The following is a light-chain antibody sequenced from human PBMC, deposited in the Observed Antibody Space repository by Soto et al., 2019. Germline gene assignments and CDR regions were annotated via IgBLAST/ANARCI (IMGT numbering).Light chain of an antibody. Sequence: QSVLTQPPSGSAAPGQKLTISCPGSSPNIGNNYVSWYQQLPGTAPKLLIYDNNKRPSGIPDRFSGSKSGTSATLGITGLQTGDEADYYCGTWDSSLSAVVFGGGTKLTVL. CDR2: DNN. CDR3: GTWDSSLSAVV. V-gene: IGLV1-51*01. J-gene: IGLJ2*01. CDR1: SPNIGNNY.